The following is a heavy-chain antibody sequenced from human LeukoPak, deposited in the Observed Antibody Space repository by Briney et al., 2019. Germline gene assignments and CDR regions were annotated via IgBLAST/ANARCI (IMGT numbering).Heavy chain of an antibody. Sequence: PSETLSLTCTVSGGSISSSSYYWGWIRQPPGKGLEWIGSIYYSGSTNYNPSLKSRVTISVDTSKNQFSLKLSSVTGADTAVYYCARANRPHQLLGFDYWGQGTPVIVSS. CDR1: GGSISSSSYY. CDR2: IYYSGST. D-gene: IGHD2-2*01. CDR3: ARANRPHQLLGFDY. J-gene: IGHJ4*02. V-gene: IGHV4-39*07.